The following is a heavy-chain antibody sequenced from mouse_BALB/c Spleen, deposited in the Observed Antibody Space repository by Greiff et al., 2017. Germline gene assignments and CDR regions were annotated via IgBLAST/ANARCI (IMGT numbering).Heavy chain of an antibody. CDR1: GFTFSSFG. J-gene: IGHJ3*01. Sequence: EVMLVESGGGLVQPGGSRKLSCAASGFTFSSFGMHWVRQAPEKGLEWVAYISSGSSTIYYADTVKGRFTISRDNPKNTLFLQMTSLRSEDTARYYCAIRYGNYEGFAYWGQGTLVTVSA. V-gene: IGHV5-17*02. CDR2: ISSGSSTI. CDR3: AIRYGNYEGFAY. D-gene: IGHD2-10*02.